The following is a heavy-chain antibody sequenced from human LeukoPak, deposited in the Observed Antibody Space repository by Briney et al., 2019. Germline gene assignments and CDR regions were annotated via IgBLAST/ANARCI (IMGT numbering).Heavy chain of an antibody. Sequence: GGSLRLSCVASGFTFSSYSMNWVRQAPGKGLEWVSGISGSGGRTHYADSVKGRFTILRDSSKNTLYLQMNSLRAEDTAVYYCAKEDGPQTWLVEGSFDYWSQGTLVTV. CDR3: AKEDGPQTWLVEGSFDY. V-gene: IGHV3-23*01. D-gene: IGHD6-19*01. CDR1: GFTFSSYS. J-gene: IGHJ4*02. CDR2: ISGSGGRT.